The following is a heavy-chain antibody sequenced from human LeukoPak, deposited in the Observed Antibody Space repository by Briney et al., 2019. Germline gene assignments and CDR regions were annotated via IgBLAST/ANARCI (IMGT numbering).Heavy chain of an antibody. CDR3: ARDIAAAVLLIYGMDV. CDR1: GYTFTGYY. Sequence: ASVKVSCKASGYTFTGYYMHWVRQAPGQGLEWMGWINPNSGGTNYAQKFQGRVTMTRDTSISTAYMELSRLRSDDTAVYYCARDIAAAVLLIYGMDVWGQGTTVTVSS. D-gene: IGHD6-13*01. J-gene: IGHJ6*02. CDR2: INPNSGGT. V-gene: IGHV1-2*02.